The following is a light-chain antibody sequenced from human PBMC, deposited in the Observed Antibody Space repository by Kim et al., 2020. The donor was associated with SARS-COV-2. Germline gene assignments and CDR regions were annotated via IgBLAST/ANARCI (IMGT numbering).Light chain of an antibody. CDR3: QQYESYSS. J-gene: IGKJ2*03. Sequence: LSASIGDRVTMTCRASKNIRSWLAWYQQKPGKGPKVLIYDASTLESGVPSRFSGSGSGTEFTLTISSLQPDDFATYYCQQYESYSSFGQGTKLEI. CDR1: KNIRSW. CDR2: DAS. V-gene: IGKV1-5*01.